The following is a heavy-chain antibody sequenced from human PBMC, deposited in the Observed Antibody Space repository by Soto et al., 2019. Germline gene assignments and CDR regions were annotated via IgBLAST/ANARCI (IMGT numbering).Heavy chain of an antibody. CDR1: GYTLTELS. CDR2: FDPEDGET. CDR3: ATSPVGARLDYFFDI. J-gene: IGHJ3*02. Sequence: EIKEPAASVKVSCKVSGYTLTELSIHWVRQAHGKGLEWMGGFDPEDGETIYAQKFQGRVTLTEDTSTDTAYMELSSLRSEDTAVYYCATSPVGARLDYFFDIWVQGTMVTVSS. V-gene: IGHV1-24*01. D-gene: IGHD1-26*01.